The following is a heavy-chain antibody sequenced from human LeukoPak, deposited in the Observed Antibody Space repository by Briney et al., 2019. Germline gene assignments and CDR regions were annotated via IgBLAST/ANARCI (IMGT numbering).Heavy chain of an antibody. J-gene: IGHJ4*02. CDR1: GGSFSGYY. D-gene: IGHD3-22*01. CDR2: INHSGST. CDR3: ARGPSVYYDSSGYYPLDY. V-gene: IGHV4-34*01. Sequence: SVTLSLTCAVYGGSFSGYYWSWIRQPPGKGLEWIGEINHSGSTNYNPSLKSRVTISVDTSKNQFSLKLSSVTAADTAVYYCARGPSVYYDSSGYYPLDYWGQGTLVTVSS.